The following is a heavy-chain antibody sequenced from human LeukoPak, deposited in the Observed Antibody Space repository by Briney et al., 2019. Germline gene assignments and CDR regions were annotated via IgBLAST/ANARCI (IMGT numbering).Heavy chain of an antibody. CDR2: ISSSSSDI. V-gene: IGHV3-21*01. Sequence: PGGSLRLSCAASGFTFSSYYMSWVRQAPGKGLEWVSSISSSSSDIYHADSVKGRFTISRDNAKDSVYLQMDGLRGEDTAVYYCARYWDTAMDYYYYYGMDVWGQGTTVTVSS. D-gene: IGHD5-18*01. CDR3: ARYWDTAMDYYYYYGMDV. J-gene: IGHJ6*02. CDR1: GFTFSSYY.